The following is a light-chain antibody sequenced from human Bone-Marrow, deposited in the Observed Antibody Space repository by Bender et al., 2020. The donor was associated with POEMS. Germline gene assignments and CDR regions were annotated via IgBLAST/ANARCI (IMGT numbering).Light chain of an antibody. Sequence: QSVLTQPPSVSGAPGQRVTISCTGSSSNTGSGYDINWYQHLPGTAPKLLIYGYNNRPSGVPDRFSGSKSGTSASLAITGLQAEDEAVYYCSSYAGSNNGVFGGGTKLTVL. CDR3: SSYAGSNNGV. V-gene: IGLV1-40*01. J-gene: IGLJ3*02. CDR1: SSNTGSGYD. CDR2: GYN.